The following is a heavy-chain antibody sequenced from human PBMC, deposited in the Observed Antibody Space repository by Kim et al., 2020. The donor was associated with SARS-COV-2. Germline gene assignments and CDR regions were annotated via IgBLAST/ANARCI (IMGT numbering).Heavy chain of an antibody. Sequence: SGPTLVNPTQTLTLTCTFSGFSLSTSGMCVSWIRQPPGKALEWLARIDWDDDKYYSTSLKTRLTISKDTSKNQVVLTMTNMDPVDTATYYCARTLGCSPRRTLGLNWFDPWGQGTLVTVSS. CDR1: GFSLSTSGMC. CDR2: IDWDDDK. J-gene: IGHJ5*02. V-gene: IGHV2-70*11. D-gene: IGHD2-8*01. CDR3: ARTLGCSPRRTLGLNWFDP.